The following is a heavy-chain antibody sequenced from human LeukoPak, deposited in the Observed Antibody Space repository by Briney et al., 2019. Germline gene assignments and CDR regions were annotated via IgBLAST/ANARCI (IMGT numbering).Heavy chain of an antibody. D-gene: IGHD5-24*01. V-gene: IGHV4-39*07. Sequence: TSETLSLTCTVSGGSTASSSHYWGWIRQSPGKGLEWIAIMYYTGSTYYNPSLKSRVTISVDTSKNQFSLKLSSVTAADTAVYYCARGARAGYNLEPFDYWGQGTLVTVSS. CDR3: ARGARAGYNLEPFDY. CDR2: MYYTGST. J-gene: IGHJ4*02. CDR1: GGSTASSSHY.